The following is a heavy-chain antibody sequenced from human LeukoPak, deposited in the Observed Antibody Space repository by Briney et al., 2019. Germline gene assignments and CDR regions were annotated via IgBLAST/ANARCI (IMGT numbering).Heavy chain of an antibody. J-gene: IGHJ4*02. CDR2: MNPNSGNT. Sequence: ASVTVSCKASGYTFTSNDINWVRQAPGQGPEWTGWMNPNSGNTGYAQKFQGRVTLTRNTSISTAYMELSSLRSEDTAVYYCATRDGSGSLYFDYWGQGTLVTVSS. CDR3: ATRDGSGSLYFDY. CDR1: GYTFTSND. V-gene: IGHV1-8*01. D-gene: IGHD1-26*01.